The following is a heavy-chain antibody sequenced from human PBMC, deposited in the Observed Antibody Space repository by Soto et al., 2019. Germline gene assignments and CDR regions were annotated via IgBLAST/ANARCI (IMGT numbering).Heavy chain of an antibody. CDR3: ARRNSSSWIDPHWFDP. CDR1: GYSFTSYW. J-gene: IGHJ5*02. Sequence: PGESLKISCKGSGYSFTSYWISWVRQMPGKGLEWMGRIDPSDSYTNYSPSFQGHVTISADKSISTAYLQWSSLKASDTAMYYCARRNSSSWIDPHWFDPWGQGTLVTVSS. V-gene: IGHV5-10-1*01. D-gene: IGHD6-13*01. CDR2: IDPSDSYT.